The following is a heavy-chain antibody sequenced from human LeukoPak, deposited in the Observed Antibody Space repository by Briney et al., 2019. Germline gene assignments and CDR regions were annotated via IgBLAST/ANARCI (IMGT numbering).Heavy chain of an antibody. CDR1: GDSISSSTYY. Sequence: SETLSLTCTVPGDSISSSTYYWGWIRQPPGKGLEWIGGGYYSGNTYYNPFLKSRVTISVDTSNNQFSLKLSSVTAADTAVYYCVMSSGYNYGYGTFFDYWGQGTLVTVSS. J-gene: IGHJ4*02. CDR3: VMSSGYNYGYGTFFDY. CDR2: GYYSGNT. D-gene: IGHD5-18*01. V-gene: IGHV4-39*01.